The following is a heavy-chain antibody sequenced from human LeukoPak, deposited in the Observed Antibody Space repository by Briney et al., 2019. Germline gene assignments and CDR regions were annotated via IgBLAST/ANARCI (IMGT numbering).Heavy chain of an antibody. V-gene: IGHV3-11*03. Sequence: PGGSLRLSGAASGFTFSDFYMSWNRPAPGRGLEWVSYISSSSSYKDYADSVKGRFTISRDNAKNSLFLPMNSLRAEDTAVYYCVVVPAAVSSWVDYWGQGTLVTVSS. CDR3: VVVPAAVSSWVDY. J-gene: IGHJ4*02. CDR1: GFTFSDFY. D-gene: IGHD2-2*01. CDR2: ISSSSSYK.